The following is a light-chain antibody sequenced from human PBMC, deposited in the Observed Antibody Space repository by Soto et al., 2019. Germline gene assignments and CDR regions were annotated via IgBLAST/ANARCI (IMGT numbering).Light chain of an antibody. CDR1: QSVNSY. J-gene: IGKJ4*01. CDR3: EHRSDWPST. CDR2: DAS. V-gene: IGKV3-11*01. Sequence: EIVFPQSPATLSLSPAERATLSCRASQSVNSYLAWYQQKPGQAPRLLIYDASNRATGIPARFSGSGSVTDFTLTISSLVPYDLAVYYCEHRSDWPSTFGGGTKVQIK.